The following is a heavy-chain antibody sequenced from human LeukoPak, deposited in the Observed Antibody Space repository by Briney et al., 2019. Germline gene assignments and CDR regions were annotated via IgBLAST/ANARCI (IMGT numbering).Heavy chain of an antibody. V-gene: IGHV3-9*01. Sequence: GRSLRLSCAASGFTFDDYAMHWVRQAPGKGLEWVSGIIWNSDSIGYADSVEGRFTISRDNAKNSLYLQMNSLRAEDTALYYCAKDISVGATPYYFDYWGQGTLVTVSS. CDR1: GFTFDDYA. CDR2: IIWNSDSI. CDR3: AKDISVGATPYYFDY. D-gene: IGHD1-26*01. J-gene: IGHJ4*02.